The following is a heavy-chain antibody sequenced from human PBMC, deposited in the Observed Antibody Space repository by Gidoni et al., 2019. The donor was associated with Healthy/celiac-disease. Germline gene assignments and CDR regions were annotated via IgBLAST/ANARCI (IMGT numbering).Heavy chain of an antibody. J-gene: IGHJ4*02. CDR2: IDWDDDK. D-gene: IGHD2-2*01. Sequence: QVTLRESGPALVKPTQTLTLTCTFSGLSLSTSGMCVSWIRQPPGKALEWLARIDWDDDKYYSTSLKTRLTISKDTSKHQVVLTMTNMYPVDTATYYCARMDCISTSCSSDYWGQGTLVTVSS. V-gene: IGHV2-70*15. CDR1: GLSLSTSGMC. CDR3: ARMDCISTSCSSDY.